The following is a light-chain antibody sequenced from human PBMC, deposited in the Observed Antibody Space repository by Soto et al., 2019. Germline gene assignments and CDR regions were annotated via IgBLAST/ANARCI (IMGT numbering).Light chain of an antibody. V-gene: IGLV2-8*01. CDR1: SSDVGGYNY. J-gene: IGLJ1*01. CDR2: EVN. CDR3: TSYAGGNNV. Sequence: QSALTQPPSASGSPGQSVXISCTGTSSDVGGYNYVSWYQQYPGKVPKLMVYEVNKRPSGVPDRFSGSKSGNTASLTVSGLQAEDEADYYCTSYAGGNNVFGTGTKLTVL.